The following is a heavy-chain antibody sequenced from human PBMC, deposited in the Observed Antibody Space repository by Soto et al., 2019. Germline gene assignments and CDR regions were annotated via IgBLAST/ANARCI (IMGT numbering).Heavy chain of an antibody. CDR2: TYYRSKWYH. V-gene: IGHV6-1*01. CDR1: GDSVSSDSAA. Sequence: QVQLQQSGPGLVKPSQTLSLTCAISGDSVSSDSAAWNWIRQSPSRGLEWLGRTYYRSKWYHDYAVSVKSRIPINPDTSTNQFSLQLNSVTPEDTAVYYCARSPPVIGANWFDPWGQGTLVTVSS. D-gene: IGHD1-26*01. J-gene: IGHJ5*02. CDR3: ARSPPVIGANWFDP.